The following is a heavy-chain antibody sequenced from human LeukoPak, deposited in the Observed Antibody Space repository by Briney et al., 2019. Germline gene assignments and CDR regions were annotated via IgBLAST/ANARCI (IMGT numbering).Heavy chain of an antibody. Sequence: GGSLRLSCSASGFIFYSYAMHWVRQAPGRGLEYVAAITSSGSSTFHANSVKGRFTISRDNSKNTLYLQMGSLRPEDMAVYFCTRGPGYDYVWGTYRADYWGQGTLVTVSS. CDR1: GFIFYSYA. V-gene: IGHV3-64*01. J-gene: IGHJ4*02. CDR2: ITSSGSST. CDR3: TRGPGYDYVWGTYRADY. D-gene: IGHD3-16*02.